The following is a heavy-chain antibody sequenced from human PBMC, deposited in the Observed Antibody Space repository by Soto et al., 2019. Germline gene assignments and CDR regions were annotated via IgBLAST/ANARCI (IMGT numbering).Heavy chain of an antibody. CDR3: ARDGGEYSSSSGLYYYYYYGMDV. D-gene: IGHD6-6*01. CDR2: ISSSSSYI. CDR1: GFTFSSYS. V-gene: IGHV3-21*01. J-gene: IGHJ6*01. Sequence: EVQLVESGGGLVKPGGSLRLSCAASGFTFSSYSMNWVRQAPGKGLEWVSCISSSSSYIYYADSVKGRFTISRDNAKNSLYLQLNSLSAEDTGVYYCARDGGEYSSSSGLYYYYYYGMDVWGQGTTVTVSS.